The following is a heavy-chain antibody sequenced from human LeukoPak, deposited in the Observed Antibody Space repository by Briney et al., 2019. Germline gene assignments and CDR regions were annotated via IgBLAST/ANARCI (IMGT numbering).Heavy chain of an antibody. J-gene: IGHJ3*02. CDR2: IYSGGST. D-gene: IGHD1-26*01. CDR1: GFTFSGYG. V-gene: IGHV3-53*01. Sequence: GGSLRLSCETSGFTFSGYGMSWVRQAPGKGLEWVSIIYSGGSTFYADSVKGRFTISRDNSKNTLYLQMNSLRAEDTAVYYCARGGSYLSAFDIWGQGTMVTVSS. CDR3: ARGGSYLSAFDI.